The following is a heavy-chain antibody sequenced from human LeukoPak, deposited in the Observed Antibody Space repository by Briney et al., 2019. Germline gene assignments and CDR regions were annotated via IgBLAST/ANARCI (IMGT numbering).Heavy chain of an antibody. CDR2: ISAYNGNT. D-gene: IGHD3-10*01. CDR3: ARDSPSLDCYGSGSSIDY. CDR1: GYTFTSYY. V-gene: IGHV1-18*04. J-gene: IGHJ4*02. Sequence: GASVKVSCKASGYTFTSYYMHWVRQAPGQGLEWMGWISAYNGNTNYAQKLQGRVTMTTDTSTSTAYMELRSLRSDDTAVYYCARDSPSLDCYGSGSSIDYWGQGTLVTVSS.